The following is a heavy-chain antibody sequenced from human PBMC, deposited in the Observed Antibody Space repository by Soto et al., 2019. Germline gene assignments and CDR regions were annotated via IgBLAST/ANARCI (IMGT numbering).Heavy chain of an antibody. J-gene: IGHJ6*02. CDR3: ANGDSSRYSIPCYGMDL. CDR1: GFTFRNYG. V-gene: IGHV3-30*18. CDR2: ISSDGSNE. D-gene: IGHD3-22*01. Sequence: QVQLVESGGGVVQPGRSLRLSCAASGFTFRNYGMHWVRQAPGAGLEWVALISSDGSNEYYADSVKGRFTISRDNSKNTLDLQMNSLRAEDTAVYYCANGDSSRYSIPCYGMDLGGQGTTVTVSS.